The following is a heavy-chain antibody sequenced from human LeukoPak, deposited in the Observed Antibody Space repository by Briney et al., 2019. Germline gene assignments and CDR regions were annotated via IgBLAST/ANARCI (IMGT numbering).Heavy chain of an antibody. CDR3: ARLTPTTLSLYYYYMDV. V-gene: IGHV4-4*02. Sequence: SETLSLTCAVSGGSISSSNWWSWVRQPPGKGLEWIGRIFHTGTTDYKTSLKGRVTISVDKSKNQFSLKLTSVTAADTAVYHCARLTPTTLSLYYYYMDVWGKGTTVTVSS. D-gene: IGHD2/OR15-2a*01. CDR2: IFHTGTT. CDR1: GGSISSSNW. J-gene: IGHJ6*03.